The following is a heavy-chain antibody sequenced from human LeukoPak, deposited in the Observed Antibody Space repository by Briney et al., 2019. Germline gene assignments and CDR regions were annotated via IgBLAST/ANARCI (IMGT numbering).Heavy chain of an antibody. CDR1: GGSFSGYY. D-gene: IGHD3-10*01. J-gene: IGHJ5*02. Sequence: SETLSLTCAVYGGSFSGYYWSWIRQPPGKGLEWIGEINHSGSTNYNPSLKSRVTISVDTSKNQFSLKLSSVTAADTAVYYCAAHGSGADNWFDPWGQGTLVTVSS. CDR2: INHSGST. V-gene: IGHV4-34*01. CDR3: AAHGSGADNWFDP.